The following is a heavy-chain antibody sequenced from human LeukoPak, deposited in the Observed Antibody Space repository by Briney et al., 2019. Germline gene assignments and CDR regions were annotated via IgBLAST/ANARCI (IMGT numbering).Heavy chain of an antibody. J-gene: IGHJ4*01. V-gene: IGHV3-48*01. Sequence: PGGSLRLSCAASGFTFSRYPMIWLRQAPGKGLECISYISGGGDAIHYADSVKGRCTFSRDNAKNSLYLQMNRLRAGDTAQGFCARVWGDYSNTDYWGHRTLVTVSS. CDR3: ARVWGDYSNTDY. D-gene: IGHD4-11*01. CDR1: GFTFSRYP. CDR2: ISGGGDAI.